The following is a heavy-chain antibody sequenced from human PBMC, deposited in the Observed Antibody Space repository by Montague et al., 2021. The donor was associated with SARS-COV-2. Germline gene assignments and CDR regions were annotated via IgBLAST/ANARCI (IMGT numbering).Heavy chain of an antibody. CDR3: ARTHYDILPGYLPGTDV. J-gene: IGHJ6*02. Sequence: PALVKPTQTLTLTCNFYGFSLSTRGMCVGWIRQPPGKAREWLARIDWDDEKYYSTSLKPRHTISKDTSKNQVVPTMTNMDPVDTATYYCARTHYDILPGYLPGTDVWGQWTSVTGSS. CDR2: IDWDDEK. CDR1: GFSLSTRGMC. D-gene: IGHD3-9*01. V-gene: IGHV2-70*11.